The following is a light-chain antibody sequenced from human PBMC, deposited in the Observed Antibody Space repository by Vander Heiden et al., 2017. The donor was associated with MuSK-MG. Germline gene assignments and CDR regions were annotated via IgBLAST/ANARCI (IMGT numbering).Light chain of an antibody. Sequence: EIVLTQSPGTLSLSPGESATLSCRASQSVSSSYLAWYNQKPGQAPRLLLYGPSGRATGIPDRFSGSGSGTDFTLTISRLEPEDFAVYYCQQYGSSAWTFGQGTKVEIK. CDR2: GPS. J-gene: IGKJ1*01. V-gene: IGKV3-20*01. CDR1: QSVSSSY. CDR3: QQYGSSAWT.